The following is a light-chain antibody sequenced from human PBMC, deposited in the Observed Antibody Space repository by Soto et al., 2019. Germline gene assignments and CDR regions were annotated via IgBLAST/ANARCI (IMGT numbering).Light chain of an antibody. CDR3: SSYTSSGSLYV. Sequence: QSALTQPASVSGSPGQSIASSCTGTSSDVGGYNYVSWYQQHPGKAPKLMIFDVSNRPSGVSNRFSGSKSGNTASLTISGLQAEDEADYYCSSYTSSGSLYVFGTGTKVTVL. J-gene: IGLJ1*01. V-gene: IGLV2-14*01. CDR2: DVS. CDR1: SSDVGGYNY.